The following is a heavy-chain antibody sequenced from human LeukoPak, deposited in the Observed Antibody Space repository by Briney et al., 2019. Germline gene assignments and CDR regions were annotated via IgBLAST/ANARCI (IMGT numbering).Heavy chain of an antibody. D-gene: IGHD3-22*01. CDR1: GGSFSGYY. CDR2: INHSGST. CDR3: ASYKYYYDSSGYP. J-gene: IGHJ5*02. Sequence: SETLSLTCAVYGGSFSGYYWSWIRQPPGKGLEWIGEINHSGSTNYNPSLKSRVTISVDTSKNQFSLKLSSVTAADTAVYYCASYKYYYDSSGYPWGQGTLVTVSS. V-gene: IGHV4-34*01.